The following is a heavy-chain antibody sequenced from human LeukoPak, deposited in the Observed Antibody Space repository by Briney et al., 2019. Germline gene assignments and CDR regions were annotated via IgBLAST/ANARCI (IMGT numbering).Heavy chain of an antibody. J-gene: IGHJ4*02. D-gene: IGHD2-2*02. Sequence: SETLSLTCAVYGGSFSGYYWSWIRLPPGKGLEWIGEINHSGSTNYNPSLKSRVTISVDTSKNQFSLKLSSVTAADTAVYYCARGDIVVVPAAINFDYWGQGTLVTVSS. CDR3: ARGDIVVVPAAINFDY. CDR1: GGSFSGYY. CDR2: INHSGST. V-gene: IGHV4-34*01.